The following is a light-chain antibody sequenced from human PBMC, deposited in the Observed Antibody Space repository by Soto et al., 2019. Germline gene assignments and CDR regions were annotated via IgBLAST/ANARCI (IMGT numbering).Light chain of an antibody. Sequence: EIQMTQSPSTLCSSVGDRVTLPCRASQSISSWLAWYQQKPGKAPKLLIYDASSLESGVPSRFSGSGSGTEFTLTISSLQPDDFATYYCQHYNSYSEAFGQGTKVDIK. J-gene: IGKJ1*01. CDR1: QSISSW. V-gene: IGKV1-5*01. CDR3: QHYNSYSEA. CDR2: DAS.